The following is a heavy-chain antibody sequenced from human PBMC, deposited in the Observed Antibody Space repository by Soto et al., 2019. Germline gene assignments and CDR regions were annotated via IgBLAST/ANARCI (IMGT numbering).Heavy chain of an antibody. D-gene: IGHD6-19*01. CDR2: IYYSGST. CDR3: ARLVAVAGTGYYYGMDV. V-gene: IGHV4-39*01. CDR1: GGSISSSSYY. J-gene: IGHJ6*02. Sequence: TSETLSLTCTVSGGSISSSSYYWGWIRQPPGKGLEWIGSIYYSGSTYYNPSLKSRVTISVDTSKNQFSLKLSSVTAADTAVYYCARLVAVAGTGYYYGMDVWGQGTTVTVSS.